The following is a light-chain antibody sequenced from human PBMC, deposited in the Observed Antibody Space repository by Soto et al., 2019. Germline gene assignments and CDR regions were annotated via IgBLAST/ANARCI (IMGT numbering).Light chain of an antibody. CDR1: SSDVCGYNY. CDR2: GVS. CDR3: TSYTTSFTHL. V-gene: IGLV2-14*01. Sequence: QSALTQPASVSGSPGQSITISCTGTSSDVCGYNYVSWYQQHPGKAPKLMIFGVSNRPSGVSIRFSGSKSGNTASLIISGLQTKDEADYYCTSYTTSFTHLFGTSTKVTVL. J-gene: IGLJ1*01.